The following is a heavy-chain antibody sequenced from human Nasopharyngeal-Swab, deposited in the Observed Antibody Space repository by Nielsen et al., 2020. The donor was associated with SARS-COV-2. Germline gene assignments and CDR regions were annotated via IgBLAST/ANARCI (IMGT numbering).Heavy chain of an antibody. Sequence: GESLKISCAGSGFTFNDYAMTWVRQAPGKGLEWVSSITGSGSKIYCADSARGRFVISRDNANNMVFLQMNDLRAEDTAVYYCAKGRSISAAGSAWYDHWGQGTLVTVSS. J-gene: IGHJ5*02. V-gene: IGHV3-23*01. CDR1: GFTFNDYA. CDR3: AKGRSISAAGSAWYDH. D-gene: IGHD6-13*01. CDR2: ITGSGSKI.